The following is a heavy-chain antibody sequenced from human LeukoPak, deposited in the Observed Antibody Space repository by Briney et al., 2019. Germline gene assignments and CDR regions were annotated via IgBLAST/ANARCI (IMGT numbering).Heavy chain of an antibody. CDR3: ARQELELPPAFDI. Sequence: GESLKISCKGSGYRFTSYWIGWVRQMPGKGLEWMGIIYPGDSDTRYSPSFQGQVTISADKSISTAYLQWSSLKASDTAMYYCARQELELPPAFDIWGQGTMVTVSS. D-gene: IGHD1-7*01. V-gene: IGHV5-51*01. CDR1: GYRFTSYW. J-gene: IGHJ3*02. CDR2: IYPGDSDT.